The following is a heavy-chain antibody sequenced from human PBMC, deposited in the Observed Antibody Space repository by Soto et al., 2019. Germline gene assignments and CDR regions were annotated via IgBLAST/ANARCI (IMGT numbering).Heavy chain of an antibody. CDR3: ARAQPTYSSSYFDY. CDR2: ISGGGDDT. CDR1: GFTFSSYA. J-gene: IGHJ4*02. D-gene: IGHD3-22*01. Sequence: EVQLLESGGDLVQPGGSLRLSCAASGFTFSSYAMSWVRQAPGKGLGWVSTISGGGDDTYYTDSVKGRFPISRDNSKNTLYVHMNSLRAEDTAVYYCARAQPTYSSSYFDYWGQGTLVTVSS. V-gene: IGHV3-23*01.